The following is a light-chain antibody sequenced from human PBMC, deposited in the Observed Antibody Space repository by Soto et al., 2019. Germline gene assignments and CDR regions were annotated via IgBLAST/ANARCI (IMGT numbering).Light chain of an antibody. J-gene: IGLJ3*02. CDR3: VLSYSDTSYWV. CDR2: DTS. V-gene: IGLV7-46*01. Sequence: QAVVAQEPSLTVSPGGTVTLTCDSSTGAVTSGHYPYWFQQKPGQAPKTLIYDTSNKHSWTPARFSGSLLGGKAALTLSGAQAEDEAEYYCVLSYSDTSYWVFGGVTKVSVL. CDR1: TGAVTSGHY.